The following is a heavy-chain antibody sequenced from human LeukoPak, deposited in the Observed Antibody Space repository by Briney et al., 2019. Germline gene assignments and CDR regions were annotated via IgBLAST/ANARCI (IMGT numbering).Heavy chain of an antibody. CDR3: AKGSVYGDFDY. D-gene: IGHD4-17*01. CDR1: GFTFSSYG. V-gene: IGHV3-33*06. Sequence: GGSLRLSCAASGFTFSSYGMHWVRQAPGKGLGWVAVIWYDGSNKYYADSVKGRFTISRDNSKNTLFLQMNSLRAEDTAVYYCAKGSVYGDFDYWGQGTLVLVSS. CDR2: IWYDGSNK. J-gene: IGHJ4*02.